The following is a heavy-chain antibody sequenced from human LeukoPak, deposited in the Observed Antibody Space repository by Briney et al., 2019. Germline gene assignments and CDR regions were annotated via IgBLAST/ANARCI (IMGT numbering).Heavy chain of an antibody. V-gene: IGHV4-34*01. D-gene: IGHD3-10*01. CDR3: ARGRGRSPKPYYCYGMDV. CDR1: GGSFSGYY. CDR2: INHSGST. Sequence: SETLSLTCAVYGGSFSGYYWSWIRQPPGKGLEWIGEINHSGSTNYNPSLKSRVTISVDTSKNQFSLKLSSVTAADTAVYYCARGRGRSPKPYYCYGMDVWGQGTTVTVSS. J-gene: IGHJ6*02.